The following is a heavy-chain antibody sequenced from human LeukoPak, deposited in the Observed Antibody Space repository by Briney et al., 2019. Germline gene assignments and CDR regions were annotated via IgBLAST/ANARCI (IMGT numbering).Heavy chain of an antibody. D-gene: IGHD3-9*01. J-gene: IGHJ4*02. CDR1: GFTFDDYA. CDR3: AGGTGFIIKD. Sequence: PGGSLRLSCAASGFTFDDYAMHWVRQAPGKGLEWVANIKQDGSEKNCVDSVKGRFTISRDNAKNSLYLQMNNLRVEDTAMYYCAGGTGFIIKDWGQGTLVTVSS. V-gene: IGHV3-7*03. CDR2: IKQDGSEK.